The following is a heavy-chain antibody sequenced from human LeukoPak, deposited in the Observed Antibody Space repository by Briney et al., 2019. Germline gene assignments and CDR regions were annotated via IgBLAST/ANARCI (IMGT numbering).Heavy chain of an antibody. Sequence: ASETLSLTCTVSGGSISSYYWSWIRQPPGKGLEWIGYIYYSGSTNYNPSLKSRVTISVDTSKNQFSLKLGSVTAADTAVYYCASGGAVAASRGAFDIWGQGTMVTVSS. V-gene: IGHV4-59*01. CDR1: GGSISSYY. D-gene: IGHD6-19*01. CDR3: ASGGAVAASRGAFDI. J-gene: IGHJ3*02. CDR2: IYYSGST.